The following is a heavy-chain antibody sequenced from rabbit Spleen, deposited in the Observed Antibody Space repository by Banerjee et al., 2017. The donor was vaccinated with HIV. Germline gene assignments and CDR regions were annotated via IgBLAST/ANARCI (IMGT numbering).Heavy chain of an antibody. CDR2: IDPVFGFT. D-gene: IGHD3-1*01. Sequence: QSLEESGGDLVKPGASLTLTCTASGFSFSAGYYMCWVRQAPGKGLEWIGYIDPVFGFTCYASWVNGRFSISRENTQNTVSLQMNSLTAADTATYFCVRDTWAFNLWGPGTLVTVS. J-gene: IGHJ4*01. CDR3: VRDTWAFNL. V-gene: IGHV1S40*01. CDR1: GFSFSAGYY.